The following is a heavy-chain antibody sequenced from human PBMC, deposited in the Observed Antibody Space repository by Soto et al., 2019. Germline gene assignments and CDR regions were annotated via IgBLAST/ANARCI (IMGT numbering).Heavy chain of an antibody. CDR3: ARYGPPKTQTGTTRRRWFDP. V-gene: IGHV4-34*01. CDR1: GGSFRNYY. CDR2: VNHSGST. Sequence: PSETLSLTCGVYGGSFRNYYWIWVRQPPGKGLEWIGEVNHSGSTNYNPSLKSRVTISVDTSKNQFSLKLSSVTAADTAVYYCARYGPPKTQTGTTRRRWFDPWGQGTLVTVSS. D-gene: IGHD1-7*01. J-gene: IGHJ5*02.